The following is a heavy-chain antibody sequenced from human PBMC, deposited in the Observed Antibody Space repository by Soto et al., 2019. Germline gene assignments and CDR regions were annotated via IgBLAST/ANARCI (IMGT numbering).Heavy chain of an antibody. V-gene: IGHV4-34*02. D-gene: IGHD7-27*01. CDR2: VSHSGNT. Sequence: QGHLEQRGAGLLKPSETLSLTCTVSGGSFTGHFWSWVRQPPGKGLEWIGEVSHSGNTKYYPSLRSRVTLSVDSSKNQISLALTSVTAADTAVYYCARAKFESTGWHQFDIWGQGTLVTVSS. CDR1: GGSFTGHF. J-gene: IGHJ4*02. CDR3: ARAKFESTGWHQFDI.